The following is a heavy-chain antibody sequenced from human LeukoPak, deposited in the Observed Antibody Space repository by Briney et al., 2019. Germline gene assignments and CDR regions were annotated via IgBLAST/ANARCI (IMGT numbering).Heavy chain of an antibody. CDR3: ARDLNWETY. CDR1: GFTFSNYW. Sequence: GGSLRLSCAASGFTFSNYWMSWVRQAPGKGLEWVANIKPDGSDKYYVDSVKGRFTISRDNAKNSLFLEMTSLRVEDTAVYYCARDLNWETYWGQGTLVSVSS. V-gene: IGHV3-7*01. CDR2: IKPDGSDK. D-gene: IGHD7-27*01. J-gene: IGHJ4*02.